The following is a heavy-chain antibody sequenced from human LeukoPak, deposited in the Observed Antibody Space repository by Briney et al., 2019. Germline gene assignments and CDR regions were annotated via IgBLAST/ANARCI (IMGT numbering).Heavy chain of an antibody. CDR2: IYYSGST. Sequence: SETLSLTCTISGGSISSISYYWGWIRQPPGKGLEWIGSIYYSGSTYYNPSLKSRVTISVDTSKNQFSLKLSSVTAADTAVYYCARHKRGANPLYYFDYWGQGTLVTVSS. CDR3: ARHKRGANPLYYFDY. V-gene: IGHV4-39*01. D-gene: IGHD1-26*01. CDR1: GGSISSISYY. J-gene: IGHJ4*02.